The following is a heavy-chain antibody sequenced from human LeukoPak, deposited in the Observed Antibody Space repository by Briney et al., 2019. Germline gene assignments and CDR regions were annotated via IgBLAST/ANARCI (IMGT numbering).Heavy chain of an antibody. D-gene: IGHD2-2*01. J-gene: IGHJ6*03. Sequence: SETLSLTCAVYGGSFSDYYWTWIRQPPGKGLEWIGEINHSGSTNYNLSLKSRVTMSVDTSKNQFSLKLTSVTAADTAVYYCARGDVVVIPAARYYYYYIDVWGKGTTVTVSS. CDR3: ARGDVVVIPAARYYYYYIDV. CDR1: GGSFSDYY. CDR2: INHSGST. V-gene: IGHV4-34*01.